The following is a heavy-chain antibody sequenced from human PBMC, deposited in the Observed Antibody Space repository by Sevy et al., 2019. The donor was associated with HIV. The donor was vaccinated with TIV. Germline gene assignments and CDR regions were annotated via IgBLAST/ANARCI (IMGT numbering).Heavy chain of an antibody. CDR3: ARGLSGYDGAHYFDY. J-gene: IGHJ4*02. V-gene: IGHV4-30-4*01. CDR2: IYYSGST. CDR1: GGSISSGDYY. D-gene: IGHD5-12*01. Sequence: SETLSLTCTVSGGSISSGDYYWSWIRQPPGKGLEGIGYIYYSGSTYYNPSLKSRVTISVDTSKNQFSLKLSSVTAADTAVYYCARGLSGYDGAHYFDYWGQGTLVTVSS.